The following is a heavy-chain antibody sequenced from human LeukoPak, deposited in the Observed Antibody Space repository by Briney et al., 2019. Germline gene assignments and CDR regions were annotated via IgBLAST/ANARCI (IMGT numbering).Heavy chain of an antibody. V-gene: IGHV3-23*01. J-gene: IGHJ4*02. CDR2: MSGSGGST. CDR3: AKPAKTDYADY. Sequence: GGSLRLSCAASGFTFSIYGMSWVRQAPGRGLEWVSAMSGSGGSTYYADSVKGRFTISRDNSKNTLYLQMNSLRAEDTALYYCAKPAKTDYADYWGQGTLVTVSS. CDR1: GFTFSIYG. D-gene: IGHD1-14*01.